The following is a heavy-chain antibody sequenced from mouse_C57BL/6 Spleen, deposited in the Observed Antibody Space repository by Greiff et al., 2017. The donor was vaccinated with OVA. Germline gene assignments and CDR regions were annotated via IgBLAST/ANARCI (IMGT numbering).Heavy chain of an antibody. D-gene: IGHD2-3*01. CDR2: IYPGSGST. CDR1: GYTFTSYW. V-gene: IGHV1-55*01. J-gene: IGHJ3*01. CDR3: ARGIYDGYYGFAY. Sequence: QVQLQQPGAELVKPGASVKMSCKASGYTFTSYWITWVKQSPGQGLEWIGDIYPGSGSTNYNEKFKSKATLTVDTSSSTAYMQLSSLTSEDSAVYYCARGIYDGYYGFAYWGQGTLVTVSA.